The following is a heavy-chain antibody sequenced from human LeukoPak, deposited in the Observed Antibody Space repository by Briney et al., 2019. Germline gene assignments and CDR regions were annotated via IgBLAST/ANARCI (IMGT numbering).Heavy chain of an antibody. CDR1: GESFGGFY. CDR2: INHNGST. D-gene: IGHD6-19*01. Sequence: PSETLSLTCAVYGESFGGFYCTWTRQPARKWLEWIREINHNGSTNYNPSLKSRVTISVHTSKNQFSLRQRTATAADTAVYYCARAPSSGAVAGTVDYWGQGTLVTVSS. CDR3: ARAPSSGAVAGTVDY. V-gene: IGHV4-34*01. J-gene: IGHJ4*02.